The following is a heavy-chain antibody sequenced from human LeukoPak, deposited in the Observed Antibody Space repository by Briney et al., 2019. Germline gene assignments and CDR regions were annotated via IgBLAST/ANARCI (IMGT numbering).Heavy chain of an antibody. V-gene: IGHV3-23*01. Sequence: SGGSLRLSCAASGFTFSSYAMSWVRQAPGKGLEWVSAISGSGGSTYYADSVKGRFTISRDNSKNTLYLQMNSLRAEDTAVYYCAKGNVLLWFGESHWFDPWGQGTLVTVSS. CDR1: GFTFSSYA. D-gene: IGHD3-10*01. CDR2: ISGSGGST. CDR3: AKGNVLLWFGESHWFDP. J-gene: IGHJ5*02.